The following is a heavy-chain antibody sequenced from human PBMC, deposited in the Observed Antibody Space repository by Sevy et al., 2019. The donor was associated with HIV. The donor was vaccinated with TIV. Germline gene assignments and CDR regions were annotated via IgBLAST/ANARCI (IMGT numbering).Heavy chain of an antibody. Sequence: GGSLRLSCTASGFTFSSAWMSWVRQAPGKGLEWGGRIKSEFDGGAIDSAAPVKGRFTISREDSKNTVYLQMNSLKTEDTAVYYCITDPAYRGYDEEVINYYFYGMDVWGQGTTVTVSS. V-gene: IGHV3-15*01. CDR1: GFTFSSAW. CDR3: ITDPAYRGYDEEVINYYFYGMDV. CDR2: IKSEFDGGAI. D-gene: IGHD5-12*01. J-gene: IGHJ6*02.